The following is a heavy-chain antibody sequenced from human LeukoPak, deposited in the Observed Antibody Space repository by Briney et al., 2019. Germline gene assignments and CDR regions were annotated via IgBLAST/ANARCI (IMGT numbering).Heavy chain of an antibody. Sequence: SETLSLTCTVSRASISIYSWSWIRQPPGQGLEWLGYIYYSGSSNYNPSLKNRVTMSVDTSRNQFSLRVNSVTAADTAVYYCAKSNRYCDTASCYEAFDIWGQGTMVTVSS. CDR3: AKSNRYCDTASCYEAFDI. J-gene: IGHJ3*02. CDR2: IYYSGSS. V-gene: IGHV4-59*03. CDR1: RASISIYS. D-gene: IGHD2-2*01.